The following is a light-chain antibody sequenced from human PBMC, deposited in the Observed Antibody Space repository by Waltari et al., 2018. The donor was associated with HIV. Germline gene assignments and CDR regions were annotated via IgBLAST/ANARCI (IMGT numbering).Light chain of an antibody. Sequence: SYELTQPPSVSVSPGQTARITCPGEALPKKYPYWYQQKSGQAPVLVIYEDSKRPSGIPERFSGSSSGTMATLTISGAQVEDEADYYCYSTDSSGKFGGGTKLTVL. CDR3: YSTDSSGK. J-gene: IGLJ2*01. V-gene: IGLV3-10*01. CDR1: ALPKKY. CDR2: EDS.